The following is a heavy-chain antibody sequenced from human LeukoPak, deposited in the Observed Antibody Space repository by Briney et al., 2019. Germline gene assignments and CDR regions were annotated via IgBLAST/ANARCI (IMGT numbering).Heavy chain of an antibody. CDR3: ARSMVRGGYAFDI. J-gene: IGHJ3*02. CDR1: RFTVSSNY. Sequence: GGSLRLSCAASRFTVSSNYMSWVRQAPGKGLEWVSIIYSGTTTYYADSVKGRFTISRDNAKNSLYLQMNSLRDEDTAVYYCARSMVRGGYAFDIWGQGTMVTVSS. CDR2: IYSGTTT. V-gene: IGHV3-66*01. D-gene: IGHD3-10*01.